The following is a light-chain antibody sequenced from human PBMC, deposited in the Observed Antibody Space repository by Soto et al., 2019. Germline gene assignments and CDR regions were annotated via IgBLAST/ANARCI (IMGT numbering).Light chain of an antibody. CDR2: DAS. Sequence: IQVTQSPPTLSASVCDRVTITCRASQTISTWMAWYQQKPGNAPKLLVYDASTLQSGVASRFSGSGSGTEFTLIISGLQPDDSATYYCQQYKSYSTFGQGTKVDIK. J-gene: IGKJ1*01. CDR1: QTISTW. CDR3: QQYKSYST. V-gene: IGKV1-5*01.